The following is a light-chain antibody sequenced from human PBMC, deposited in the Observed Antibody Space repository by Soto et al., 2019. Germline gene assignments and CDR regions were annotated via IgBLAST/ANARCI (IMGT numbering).Light chain of an antibody. V-gene: IGKV3-11*01. Sequence: EIVLTQSPATLSLSPGERANLSCRASQSVRSYLAWFQHKPGQAPRLLIYDASNRATGVPPRFSGSGSGTDFTLTISSLEPEDFAVYYCQQRSSWPDTFGQGTKVEI. CDR3: QQRSSWPDT. J-gene: IGKJ2*01. CDR2: DAS. CDR1: QSVRSY.